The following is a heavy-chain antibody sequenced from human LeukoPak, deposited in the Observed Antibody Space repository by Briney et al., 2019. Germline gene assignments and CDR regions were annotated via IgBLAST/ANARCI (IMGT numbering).Heavy chain of an antibody. Sequence: PSETLSLTCTVSGGSISSYYWSWIRQPPGKGLEWIGYIYYSGSTNYNPSLKSRVTISVDTSKNQFSLKLSSVTAADTAVYYCARDPRNYGVSYWGQGTLVTVSS. CDR1: GGSISSYY. CDR2: IYYSGST. J-gene: IGHJ4*02. D-gene: IGHD1-7*01. CDR3: ARDPRNYGVSY. V-gene: IGHV4-59*12.